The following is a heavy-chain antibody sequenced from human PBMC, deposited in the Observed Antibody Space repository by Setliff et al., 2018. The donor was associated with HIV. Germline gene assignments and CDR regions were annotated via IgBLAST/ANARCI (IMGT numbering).Heavy chain of an antibody. V-gene: IGHV4-4*07. D-gene: IGHD3-10*01. CDR3: AREGRWLEHPYGFAV. CDR2: VSTSGST. Sequence: SETLSLTCTVSGGSISTYYWSWIRQPAGKGLEWIGRVSTSGSTKYNPSLKSRVTISVDTTKNQFSLKMASVTAADTAVYYCAREGRWLEHPYGFAVWGQGRLVTVSS. CDR1: GGSISTYY. J-gene: IGHJ1*01.